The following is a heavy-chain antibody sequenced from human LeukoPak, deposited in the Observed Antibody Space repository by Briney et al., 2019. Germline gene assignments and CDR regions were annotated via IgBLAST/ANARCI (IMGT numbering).Heavy chain of an antibody. CDR3: ATVRSGSWDWFDP. J-gene: IGHJ5*02. D-gene: IGHD3-10*01. CDR2: ISGGGDAT. CDR1: GLTFSIYA. V-gene: IGHV3-23*01. Sequence: GGSLRLSCAASGLTFSIYAMSWVRQAPGKGLEWVSTISGGGDATYYADSVKGRFTISRDNAKNTVYLQMNSLRVEDTAVYYCATVRSGSWDWFDPWVQGTLVTVSS.